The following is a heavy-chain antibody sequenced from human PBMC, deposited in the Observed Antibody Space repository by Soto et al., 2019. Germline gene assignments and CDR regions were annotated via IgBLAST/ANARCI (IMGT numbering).Heavy chain of an antibody. CDR1: GVSINNYY. D-gene: IGHD6-25*01. Sequence: SETLSLTCTASGVSINNYYWTWIRQPPGKRLEWIGAIYYTGSTTYNPSLRSRVTFSVDTSKNQFSLSLTSVTAADTAVYFCAKVVSGGPLDYWGQGTLVTVSS. J-gene: IGHJ4*02. CDR2: IYYTGST. CDR3: AKVVSGGPLDY. V-gene: IGHV4-59*01.